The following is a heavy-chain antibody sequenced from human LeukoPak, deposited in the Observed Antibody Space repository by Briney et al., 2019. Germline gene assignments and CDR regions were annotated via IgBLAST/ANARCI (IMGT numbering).Heavy chain of an antibody. CDR2: IYTSGST. D-gene: IGHD6-13*01. CDR3: ARDVPPGSSSWSFGYYYYMDV. Sequence: PSETLSLTCTVSGGSISSYYWSWIRQPAGKGLEWIGRIYTSGSTNYNPSLKSRVTMSVDTSKNQFSLKLSSVTAADTAVYYCARDVPPGSSSWSFGYYYYMDVWGKGTTVTVSS. J-gene: IGHJ6*03. V-gene: IGHV4-4*07. CDR1: GGSISSYY.